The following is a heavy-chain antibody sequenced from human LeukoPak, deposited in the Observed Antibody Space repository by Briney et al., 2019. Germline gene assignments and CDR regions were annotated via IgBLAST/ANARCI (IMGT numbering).Heavy chain of an antibody. CDR2: INGTGGTT. CDR1: GFTFSSNA. Sequence: PGGSLRLSCAASGFTFSSNAMCWVRQAPGKGLEWVSLINGTGGTTYYADSVKGRLTISRDNSKNTLYLQMNSLRVEDTAVYYCAKDAHSGSYFDYWGQGILVTVSS. J-gene: IGHJ4*01. V-gene: IGHV3-23*01. D-gene: IGHD1-26*01. CDR3: AKDAHSGSYFDY.